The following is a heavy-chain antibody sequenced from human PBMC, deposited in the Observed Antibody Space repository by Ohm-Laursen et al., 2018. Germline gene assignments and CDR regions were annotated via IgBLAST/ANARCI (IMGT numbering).Heavy chain of an antibody. V-gene: IGHV1-2*02. D-gene: IGHD4-17*01. Sequence: SVKVSCKASGYTFTGYYMHWVRQAPGQGLEWVGWIHPNTGGTNYAQNFQGRVTLTRDTPIDTAYMELSRLRSDDTAVYYCARDLKVTTVKNYYYYGIDVWGQGTTVTVSS. J-gene: IGHJ6*02. CDR1: GYTFTGYY. CDR3: ARDLKVTTVKNYYYYGIDV. CDR2: IHPNTGGT.